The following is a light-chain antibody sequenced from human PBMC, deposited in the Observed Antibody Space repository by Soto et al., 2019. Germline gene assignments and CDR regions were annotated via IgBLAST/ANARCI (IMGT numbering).Light chain of an antibody. CDR1: QSISFW. V-gene: IGKV1-5*03. CDR2: KAS. J-gene: IGKJ1*01. Sequence: DIQMTQSPSTLSASVGDRVTITCRASQSISFWLAWYQQKPGKAPKLLVQKASSLERGVPSRFSGSGSGTEFTLTISSLQPDDFATYYCQQYYTYWHMFGQGTKVDIK. CDR3: QQYYTYWHM.